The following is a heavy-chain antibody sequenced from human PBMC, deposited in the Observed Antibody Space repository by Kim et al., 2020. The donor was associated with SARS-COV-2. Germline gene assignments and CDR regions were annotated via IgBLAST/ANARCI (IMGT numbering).Heavy chain of an antibody. Sequence: SETLSLTCTVSGGSISSSSYYWGWIRPPPGKGLEWIGSIYYSASTYYNPSLKSRVTISVDTSKNQFSLNLSSVTAADTAVYYCARHSGTMVRGVITAWGQGTLVTVSS. D-gene: IGHD3-10*01. V-gene: IGHV4-39*01. CDR1: GGSISSSSYY. CDR2: IYYSAST. J-gene: IGHJ4*02. CDR3: ARHSGTMVRGVITA.